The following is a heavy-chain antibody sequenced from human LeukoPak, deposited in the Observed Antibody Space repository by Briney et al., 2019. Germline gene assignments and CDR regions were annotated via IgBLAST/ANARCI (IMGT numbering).Heavy chain of an antibody. CDR3: ASSTIPAAMFYFLGWFDP. CDR2: INHSGST. J-gene: IGHJ5*02. V-gene: IGHV4-34*01. D-gene: IGHD2-2*01. Sequence: PSETLSLTCAVYGGSFSGYYWSWIRQPPGKGLEWIGEINHSGSTNYNPSLKSRVTISVDTSKNQFSLKLSSVTAADTAVYYCASSTIPAAMFYFLGWFDPWGQGTLVTVSS. CDR1: GGSFSGYY.